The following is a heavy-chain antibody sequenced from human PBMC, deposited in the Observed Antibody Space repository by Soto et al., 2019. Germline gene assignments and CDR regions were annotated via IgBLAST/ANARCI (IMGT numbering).Heavy chain of an antibody. CDR1: GFTVSSNY. J-gene: IGHJ2*01. Sequence: EVQLVESGGGLIQPGGSLRLSCAASGFTVSSNYMSWVRQAPGKGLEWVSVIYSGGSTYYADSVKGRFTISRDNSKNTLYRQMNSLRAEDTAVYYCARDLIVGATVLGYFDLWGRGTLVTVSS. V-gene: IGHV3-53*01. CDR2: IYSGGST. D-gene: IGHD1-26*01. CDR3: ARDLIVGATVLGYFDL.